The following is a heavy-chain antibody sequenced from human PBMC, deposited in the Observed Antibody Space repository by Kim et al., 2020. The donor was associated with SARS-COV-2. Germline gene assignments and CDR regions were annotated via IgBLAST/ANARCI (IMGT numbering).Heavy chain of an antibody. CDR3: ATDGVDTAMVPNAFDI. D-gene: IGHD5-18*01. CDR1: GYTLTELS. CDR2: FDPEDGET. V-gene: IGHV1-24*01. J-gene: IGHJ3*02. Sequence: ASVKVSCKVSGYTLTELSMHWVRQAPGKGLEWMGGFDPEDGETIYAQKFQGRVTMTEDTSTDTAYMELSSLRSEDTAVYYCATDGVDTAMVPNAFDIWGQGTMVTVSS.